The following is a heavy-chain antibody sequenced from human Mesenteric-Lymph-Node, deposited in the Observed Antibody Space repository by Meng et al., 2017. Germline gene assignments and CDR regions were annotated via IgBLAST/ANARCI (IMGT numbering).Heavy chain of an antibody. CDR3: ARAEGIAVAGTVLGFFDY. Sequence: GESLKISCAASGFTFSSYWMSWVRQAPGKGLEWVANIKQDGSEKYYVDSVKGRFTISRDNSKNTLYLQMNSLRAEDTAVYYCARAEGIAVAGTVLGFFDYWGQGKLVTVSS. V-gene: IGHV3-7*01. CDR2: IKQDGSEK. CDR1: GFTFSSYW. D-gene: IGHD6-19*01. J-gene: IGHJ4*02.